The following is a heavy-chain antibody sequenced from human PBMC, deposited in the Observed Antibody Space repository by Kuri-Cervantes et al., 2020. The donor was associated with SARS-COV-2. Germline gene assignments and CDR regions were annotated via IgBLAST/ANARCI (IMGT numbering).Heavy chain of an antibody. D-gene: IGHD5-12*01. CDR3: ARDLRAATIYGIQYYGMDV. V-gene: IGHV3-53*01. J-gene: IGHJ6*02. Sequence: GGSLRLSCAASGFTVSSNYMSWVRQAPGKGLEWVSVIYSGGSTYYADSVKGRFTISRDNSKNTLYLQMNSLRAEDTAVYYCARDLRAATIYGIQYYGMDVWGQGTTVTISS. CDR2: IYSGGST. CDR1: GFTVSSNY.